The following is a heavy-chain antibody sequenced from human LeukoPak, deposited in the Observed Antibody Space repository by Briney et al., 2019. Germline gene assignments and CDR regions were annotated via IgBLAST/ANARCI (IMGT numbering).Heavy chain of an antibody. CDR2: IYHSGTT. J-gene: IGHJ3*01. CDR3: AKELPPSAAFDV. CDR1: GYSITNTNY. Sequence: PSETLSLACAVSGYSITNTNYWGWIRQPPGKGLEWIGSIYHSGTTYYNLSLKSRVTISVDTSKNQFSLKISSVTAADTAMYYCAKELPPSAAFDVWGQGTMVTVSS. V-gene: IGHV4-38-2*01. D-gene: IGHD1-26*01.